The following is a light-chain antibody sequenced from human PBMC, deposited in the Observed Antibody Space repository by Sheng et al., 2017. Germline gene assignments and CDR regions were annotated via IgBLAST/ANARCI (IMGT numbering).Light chain of an antibody. V-gene: IGKV3-20*01. CDR2: AAS. J-gene: IGKJ3*01. CDR3: QQYGRSPV. CDR1: QSVSSY. Sequence: EIVMTQSPATLSVSPGERATLSCKASQSVSSYLAWYQQKPGQAPRLLMYAASSRVTGIPDRFSGSGSGTDFTLTISRLEPEDSAVYYCQQYGRSPVFGPGTKVEIK.